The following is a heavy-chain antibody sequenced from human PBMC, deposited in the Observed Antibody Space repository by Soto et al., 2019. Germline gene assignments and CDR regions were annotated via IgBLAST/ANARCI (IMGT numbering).Heavy chain of an antibody. Sequence: PSETLSLTCAVSGGSITSSSYSWGWVRQPPGKGLEWIATFYYSENTNYNPSLKSRVTISVDTSKNQFSLKLTSVTAADTAVYYCARSHGGYWGQGTLVTVSS. J-gene: IGHJ4*02. V-gene: IGHV4-39*01. CDR2: FYYSENT. CDR1: GGSITSSSYS. CDR3: ARSHGGY.